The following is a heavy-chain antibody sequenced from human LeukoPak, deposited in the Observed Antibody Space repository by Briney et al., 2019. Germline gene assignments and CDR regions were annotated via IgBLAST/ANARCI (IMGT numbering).Heavy chain of an antibody. CDR1: GFTFSSYG. J-gene: IGHJ4*02. CDR2: IWYDGSNK. Sequence: GGSLRLSCAAPGFTFSSYGMHWVRQAPGKGLEWVAVIWYDGSNKYYADSVKGRFTISRDNSKNTLYLQMNSLRAEDTAVNYCAREHPRYCSGGSCYPDYYFDYWGQGTLVTVSS. CDR3: AREHPRYCSGGSCYPDYYFDY. V-gene: IGHV3-33*01. D-gene: IGHD2-15*01.